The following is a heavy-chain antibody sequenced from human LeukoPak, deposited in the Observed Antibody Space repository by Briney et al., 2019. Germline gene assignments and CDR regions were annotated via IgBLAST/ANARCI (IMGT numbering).Heavy chain of an antibody. CDR1: GFTFSNYA. Sequence: QTGGSLRLSCAPSGFTFSNYAMSWVRQAPGKGLEWVSGISGSGGSTYYADSVKGRLTISRDNSKNTLYLQMDSLRAEDMAVYYCARITMGATSANFYYYFLDAWGKGTTVTVSS. V-gene: IGHV3-23*01. J-gene: IGHJ6*03. CDR2: ISGSGGST. D-gene: IGHD3-3*01. CDR3: ARITMGATSANFYYYFLDA.